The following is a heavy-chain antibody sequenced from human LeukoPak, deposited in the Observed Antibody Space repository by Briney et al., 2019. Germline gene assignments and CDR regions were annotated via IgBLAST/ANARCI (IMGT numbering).Heavy chain of an antibody. CDR2: IYYSGST. J-gene: IGHJ4*02. Sequence: KPSETLCLTCAVYGGSFSGYYWGWIRQPPGKGLEWIGSIYYSGSTYYNPSLKSRVTISVDTSKNQFSLKLSSVTAADTAEYYCARVQRNSIAVAGTGGDYWGQGTLVTVSS. D-gene: IGHD6-19*01. CDR1: GGSFSGYY. CDR3: ARVQRNSIAVAGTGGDY. V-gene: IGHV4-34*01.